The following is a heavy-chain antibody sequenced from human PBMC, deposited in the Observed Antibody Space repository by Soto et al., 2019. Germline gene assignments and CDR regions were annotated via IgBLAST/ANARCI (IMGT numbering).Heavy chain of an antibody. CDR3: ARDNPRSSGWDV. V-gene: IGHV3-48*02. CDR1: GFTLSSYS. CDR2: ISSSSSTI. J-gene: IGHJ6*02. Sequence: EVQLVESGGGLVQPGGSLRLSCEASGFTLSSYSMNWARQAPGQGLEWVSYISSSSSTIYYADSVKGRFTISRDNAKNSLYLQMNSLRDEDRAVYYCARDNPRSSGWDVWGQGTTVTVSS.